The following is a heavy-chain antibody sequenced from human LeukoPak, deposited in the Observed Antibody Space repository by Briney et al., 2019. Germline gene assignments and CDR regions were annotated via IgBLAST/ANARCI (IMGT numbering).Heavy chain of an antibody. J-gene: IGHJ6*04. Sequence: GASVKVSCKASGYTFTSYYMHWVRQAPGQGLEWMGIINPSGGSTSYAQKFQGRVTMTRDTSISTAYMELSSLRSGDTAVYYCARAGRRGYSGYDWGDVWGKGTTVTVSS. D-gene: IGHD5-12*01. CDR3: ARAGRRGYSGYDWGDV. CDR2: INPSGGST. CDR1: GYTFTSYY. V-gene: IGHV1-46*01.